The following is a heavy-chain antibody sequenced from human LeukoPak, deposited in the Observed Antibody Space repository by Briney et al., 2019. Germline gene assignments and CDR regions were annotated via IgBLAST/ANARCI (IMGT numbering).Heavy chain of an antibody. D-gene: IGHD1/OR15-1a*01. V-gene: IGHV1-2*02. CDR3: AREFRTTTWSYDAFDL. CDR1: GYTFTDYY. CDR2: INPNSGRT. Sequence: ASVKVSCKASGYTFTDYYMHWVRQAPGEGLEWVGWINPNSGRTNYAQKFQDRVTMTRGTSNNTSYMDLSSLTSDDTAVYYCAREFRTTTWSYDAFDLWGQGTMVTVSS. J-gene: IGHJ3*01.